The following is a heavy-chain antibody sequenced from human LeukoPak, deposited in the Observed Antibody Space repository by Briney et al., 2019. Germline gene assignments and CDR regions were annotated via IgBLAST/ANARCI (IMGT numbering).Heavy chain of an antibody. Sequence: GASVKVSCKASGYTFTGYYMHWLRQAPGQGLEWMGWINPNSGGTNYAQKFQGRVTMTRDTSISTAYMELSRLRSDDTAVYYCAREQGGYSGSADYWGQGTLVTVSS. D-gene: IGHD5-12*01. V-gene: IGHV1-2*02. CDR1: GYTFTGYY. CDR3: AREQGGYSGSADY. J-gene: IGHJ4*02. CDR2: INPNSGGT.